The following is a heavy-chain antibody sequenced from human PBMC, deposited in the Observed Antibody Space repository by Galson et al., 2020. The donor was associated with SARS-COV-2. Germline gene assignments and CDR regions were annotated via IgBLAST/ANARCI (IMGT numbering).Heavy chain of an antibody. CDR1: GRSPSRYY. V-gene: IGHV4-59*08. Sequence: SETLSLTCPVPGRSPSRYYWSWIRQPPGKGLEWMGHIYYRGSTNYNPSLKSRVTISEDTSKNQVSLKLRSVTTADTAVYYCARGFDYWGQGTLVTVSS. CDR3: ARGFDY. J-gene: IGHJ4*02. CDR2: IYYRGST.